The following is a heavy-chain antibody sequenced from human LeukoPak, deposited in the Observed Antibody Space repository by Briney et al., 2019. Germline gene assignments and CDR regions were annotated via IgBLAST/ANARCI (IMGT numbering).Heavy chain of an antibody. CDR2: ISAYNGTT. CDR1: GYTFTSYG. Sequence: ASVKLSCKASGYTFTSYGISWVRHAPGQGVEWMGWISAYNGTTNYAQKLQGRVTMTTDTSTSTAYMELRSLRSDDTAVYYCARGEFTVPTNFDYWGQGTLVTVSS. CDR3: ARGEFTVPTNFDY. D-gene: IGHD3-16*01. J-gene: IGHJ4*02. V-gene: IGHV1-18*01.